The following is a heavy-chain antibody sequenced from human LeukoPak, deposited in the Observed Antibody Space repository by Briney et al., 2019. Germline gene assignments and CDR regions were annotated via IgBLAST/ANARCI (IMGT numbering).Heavy chain of an antibody. V-gene: IGHV4-61*01. CDR3: ARENYLGWFDP. J-gene: IGHJ5*02. CDR2: IYYSGST. CDR1: GGSVSSGSYY. Sequence: SETLSLTCTVSGGSVSSGSYYWSWTRQPPGKGLEWIGYIYYSGSTNYNPSLKSRVTISVDTSKNQFSLKLSSVTAADTAVYYCARENYLGWFDPWGQGTLVTVSS. D-gene: IGHD3-10*01.